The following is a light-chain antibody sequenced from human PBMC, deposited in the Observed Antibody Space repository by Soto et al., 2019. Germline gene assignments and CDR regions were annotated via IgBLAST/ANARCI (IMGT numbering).Light chain of an antibody. J-gene: IGLJ1*01. Sequence: LGDPCPTSGYPGTSVTLACTGTSSDVGYYNYVSWYQQPLGKAPKLLIYVVSKRPSGVAARFSVSTSGNTASLTVSGLQAEDERDYYCSANAANNYPKVFGTETKGT. CDR2: VVS. V-gene: IGLV2-8*01. CDR1: SSDVGYYNY. CDR3: SANAANNYPKV.